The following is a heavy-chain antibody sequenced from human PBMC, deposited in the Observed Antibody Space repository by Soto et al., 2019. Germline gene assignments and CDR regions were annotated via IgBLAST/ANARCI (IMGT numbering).Heavy chain of an antibody. V-gene: IGHV3-30*14. CDR3: ARVRLSIAVNDALDV. D-gene: IGHD3-3*02. J-gene: IGHJ3*01. CDR2: MTYDGATE. CDR1: GFTFNDYV. Sequence: QVHLVESGGGVVQPGRSLRLSCAASGFTFNDYVIHWVRQAAGKGLEWVASMTYDGATEYYAASVKGRFTVSRDNSKRTLSLQLNSLRPEDTAVYYCARVRLSIAVNDALDVWGQGTTVTVSS.